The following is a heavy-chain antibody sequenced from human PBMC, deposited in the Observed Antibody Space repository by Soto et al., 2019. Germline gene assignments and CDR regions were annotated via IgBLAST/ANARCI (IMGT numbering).Heavy chain of an antibody. J-gene: IGHJ6*01. CDR2: ISDRGST. CDR3: ARERVGHSAMDV. Sequence: QVQLQESGPGLVKPSETLSLMCTVSGGSITNYYWSWIRQSPAKGLEWSGYISDRGSTKYNPSLKSRVTISVATSKNQFSLKLTSVTAADTAVYYCARERVGHSAMDVWGQGTTVTVSS. V-gene: IGHV4-59*01. D-gene: IGHD1-26*01. CDR1: GGSITNYY.